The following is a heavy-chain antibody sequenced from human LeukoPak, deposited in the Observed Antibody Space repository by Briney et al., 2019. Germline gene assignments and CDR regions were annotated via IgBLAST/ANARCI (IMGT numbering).Heavy chain of an antibody. CDR1: GGSISSSSYY. J-gene: IGHJ3*01. CDR2: IYYSGST. CDR3: ARRNYQLLYIP. V-gene: IGHV4-39*01. Sequence: SETLSLTCTVSGGSISSSSYYWGWIRQPPGKGLEWIGSIYYSGSTYYNPSLKSRVTISVDTSKNQFSLKLSSVTAADTAVYYCARRNYQLLYIPWGQGTMVTVSS. D-gene: IGHD2-2*02.